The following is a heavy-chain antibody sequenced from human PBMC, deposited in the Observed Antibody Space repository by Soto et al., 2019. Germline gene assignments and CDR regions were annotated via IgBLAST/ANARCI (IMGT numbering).Heavy chain of an antibody. D-gene: IGHD2-2*01. J-gene: IGHJ4*02. V-gene: IGHV3-74*01. CDR3: ARVPYCSSSSCYSYFYS. Sequence: EVQLVESGGGLVQPGGSLRLSCAASGFTLSNYWMHWARQAPGKGLVWVSRISSDGSSTNYADSVKGRFTISRDNAKNTRHMQLHSLRAEATAVYYCARVPYCSSSSCYSYFYSWGQGTRVTVSS. CDR1: GFTLSNYW. CDR2: ISSDGSST.